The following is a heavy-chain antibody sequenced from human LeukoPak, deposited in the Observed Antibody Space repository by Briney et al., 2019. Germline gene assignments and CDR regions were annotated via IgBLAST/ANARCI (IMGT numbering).Heavy chain of an antibody. Sequence: PGGSLRLSCAASGFTFSSYGMSWVRQAPGKGLEWVSAISGSGGSTYYADSVKGRFTISRDNSKNTLYLQMNSLRAEDTAVYYCAKDRGYCSSTSCYARGWFDPWGQGTLVTVSS. D-gene: IGHD2-2*01. V-gene: IGHV3-23*01. CDR3: AKDRGYCSSTSCYARGWFDP. CDR2: ISGSGGST. J-gene: IGHJ5*02. CDR1: GFTFSSYG.